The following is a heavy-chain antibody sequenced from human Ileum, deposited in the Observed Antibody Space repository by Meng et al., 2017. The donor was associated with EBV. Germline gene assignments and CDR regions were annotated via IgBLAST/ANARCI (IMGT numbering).Heavy chain of an antibody. CDR3: EGWRY. CDR1: GFTFSNAW. CDR2: IKSTTDGGTT. D-gene: IGHD2-15*01. V-gene: IGHV3-15*01. J-gene: IGHJ4*02. Sequence: GRLVGVGGGLVKPGGSLSISCAASGFTFSNAWMTWVRQAPGKGLEWVGRIKSTTDGGTTDYAAPVKGRFTISRDDSKNTLFLQMDSLKTEDTAVYYCEGWRYWGQGTLVTVSS.